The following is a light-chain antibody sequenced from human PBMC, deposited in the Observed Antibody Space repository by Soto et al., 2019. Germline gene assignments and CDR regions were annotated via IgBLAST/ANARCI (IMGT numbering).Light chain of an antibody. Sequence: DIQMTQSPSSLSASVGDRVTITCQASHDIKKYLNWYQQKAHKVPKLLIQDASTLATGVPSRFTGSGSGTDFTLTINSLQPEDVATYYCQQFDDLPLTFGGGTKVDI. CDR3: QQFDDLPLT. V-gene: IGKV1-33*01. CDR2: DAS. CDR1: HDIKKY. J-gene: IGKJ4*01.